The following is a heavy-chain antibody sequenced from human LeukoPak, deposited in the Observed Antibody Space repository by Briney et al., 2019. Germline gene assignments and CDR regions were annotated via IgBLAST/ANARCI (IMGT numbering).Heavy chain of an antibody. Sequence: SETLSLTCTVSGGSISSYYWSWIRQPPGKGLEWIGYIYYSGSTNYNPSLKSRVTISVDTSKNQFTLKLSSVTAADTAVYYCARGRYGWLPFDYWGQGNLVTVSS. CDR1: GGSISSYY. CDR3: ARGRYGWLPFDY. CDR2: IYYSGST. J-gene: IGHJ4*02. V-gene: IGHV4-59*01. D-gene: IGHD3-16*01.